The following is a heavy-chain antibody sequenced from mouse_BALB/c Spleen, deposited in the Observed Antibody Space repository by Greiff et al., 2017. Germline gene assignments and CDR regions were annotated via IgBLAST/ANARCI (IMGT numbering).Heavy chain of an antibody. V-gene: IGHV3-6*02. Sequence: EVKLQESGPGLVKPSQSLSLTCSVTGYSITSGYYWNWIRQFPGNKLEWMGYISYDGSNNYNPSLKNRISITRDTSKNQFFLKLNSVTTEDTATYYCAREDYYYGSSYWYFDVWGAGTTVTVSS. CDR3: AREDYYYGSSYWYFDV. CDR1: GYSITSGYY. CDR2: ISYDGSN. J-gene: IGHJ1*01. D-gene: IGHD1-1*01.